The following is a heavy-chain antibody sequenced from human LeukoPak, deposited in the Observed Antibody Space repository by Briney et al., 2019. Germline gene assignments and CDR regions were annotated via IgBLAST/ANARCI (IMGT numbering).Heavy chain of an antibody. Sequence: GGSLRLSCAASGFTFSSYGMHWVRQAPGKGLEWVAVIWYDGSNKYYADSVKGRFTISRDNSKNTLYLQMTSLRAEDTAVYYCARSPPNCSGGSCYLYDYWGQGTLVTVSS. CDR2: IWYDGSNK. J-gene: IGHJ4*02. CDR3: ARSPPNCSGGSCYLYDY. V-gene: IGHV3-33*01. CDR1: GFTFSSYG. D-gene: IGHD2-15*01.